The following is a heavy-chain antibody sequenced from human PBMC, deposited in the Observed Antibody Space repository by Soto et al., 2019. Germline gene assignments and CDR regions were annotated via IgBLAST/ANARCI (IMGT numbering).Heavy chain of an antibody. J-gene: IGHJ4*02. D-gene: IGHD2-21*02. V-gene: IGHV1-18*01. CDR2: ISAYNGNT. CDR1: GYTFTSYG. CDR3: ARVVGRYCGGDCLGYFDY. Sequence: QVQLVQSGAEVKKPGASVKVSCKASGYTFTSYGISWVRQAPGQGLEWMGWISAYNGNTNYAQKLQGRVTMTTDTSTSRAYMELRSLRSDDTAVYYCARVVGRYCGGDCLGYFDYWGQGTLVTVSS.